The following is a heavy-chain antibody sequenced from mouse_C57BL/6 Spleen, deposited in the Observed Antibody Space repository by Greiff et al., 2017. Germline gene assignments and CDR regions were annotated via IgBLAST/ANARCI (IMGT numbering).Heavy chain of an antibody. J-gene: IGHJ4*01. Sequence: VQLQQSVAELVRPGASVKLSCTASGFNINNTYMHWVKQRPEQGLEWIGRIDPANGNTKYAPKFQGKAPITADTSSNTAYLQLRSLTSEAPAIYYCDRRRYYCSFYYYAMDYWGQGTSVTVSS. CDR3: DRRRYYCSFYYYAMDY. V-gene: IGHV14-3*01. CDR1: GFNINNTY. D-gene: IGHD1-1*01. CDR2: IDPANGNT.